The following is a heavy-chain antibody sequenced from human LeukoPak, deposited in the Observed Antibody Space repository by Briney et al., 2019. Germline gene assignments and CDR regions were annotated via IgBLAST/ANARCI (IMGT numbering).Heavy chain of an antibody. CDR1: GGSISSGSYY. CDR2: IYTSGST. CDR3: ASNGDYGPFDP. V-gene: IGHV4-61*02. Sequence: SETLSLTCTVSGGSISSGSYYWSWIRQPAGKGLEWIGRIYTSGSTNYNPSLKSRVTISVDTSKNQFSLKLSSVTAADTAVYYCASNGDYGPFDPWGQGTLDTVSS. D-gene: IGHD4-17*01. J-gene: IGHJ5*02.